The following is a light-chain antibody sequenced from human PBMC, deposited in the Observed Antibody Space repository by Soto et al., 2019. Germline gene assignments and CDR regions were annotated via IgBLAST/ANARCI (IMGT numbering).Light chain of an antibody. V-gene: IGKV3-15*01. CDR1: QSVSSN. CDR3: QQYNNWPYT. CDR2: GAS. Sequence: EIVMTQSPATLSVSPGERATLSCRASQSVSSNLAWYQQKPGQAPRLLIYGASTRATGIPARFSGSGSGTAFTLTISSLQSEDSAVYYCQQYNNWPYTFGQGTKLEIK. J-gene: IGKJ2*01.